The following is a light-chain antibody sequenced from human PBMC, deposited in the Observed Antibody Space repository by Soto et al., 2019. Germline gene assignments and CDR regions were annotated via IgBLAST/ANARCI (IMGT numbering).Light chain of an antibody. J-gene: IGLJ3*02. CDR3: HSYDRTLSGAV. V-gene: IGLV2-11*01. CDR1: SSDVGGYKY. Sequence: QSALTQPRSVSGSPGQSVTISCTGTSSDVGGYKYVSWYQQHPGKVPKLMMFDVSERPSGVPDRFSGSKSGNTASLSISGLQAEDEADYYCHSYDRTLSGAVFGGGTKLTVL. CDR2: DVS.